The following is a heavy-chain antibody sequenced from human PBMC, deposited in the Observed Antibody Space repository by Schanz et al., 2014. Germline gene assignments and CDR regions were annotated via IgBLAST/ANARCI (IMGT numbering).Heavy chain of an antibody. J-gene: IGHJ4*02. CDR3: AKDLAAVGVFDY. CDR1: GFTFFGSFA. D-gene: IGHD6-13*01. Sequence: EVQLLESGGGLVQPGGSLRLSCVASGFTFFGSFAMSWVRQAPGKGLEWVSGMSGSGSTADYADSVKGRFTISRDNSRKTLHLQMNSLRADDTAVYYSAKDLAAVGVFDYWGQGSLVTVSP. CDR2: MSGSGSTA. V-gene: IGHV3-23*01.